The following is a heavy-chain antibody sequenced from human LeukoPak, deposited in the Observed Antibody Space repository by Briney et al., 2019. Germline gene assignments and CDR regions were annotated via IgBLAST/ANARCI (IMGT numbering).Heavy chain of an antibody. CDR1: GDSISSSSYY. CDR2: IYYSGST. D-gene: IGHD5-12*01. Sequence: SETLSLTCTVSGDSISSSSYYWGWIRQPPGKGLEWIGIIYYSGSTYYNPSLKSRVTISINTSKNQFSLKLRSVTAADTAVYYCARVRKTWQVDYWGQGTLVTVSS. V-gene: IGHV4-39*07. CDR3: ARVRKTWQVDY. J-gene: IGHJ4*02.